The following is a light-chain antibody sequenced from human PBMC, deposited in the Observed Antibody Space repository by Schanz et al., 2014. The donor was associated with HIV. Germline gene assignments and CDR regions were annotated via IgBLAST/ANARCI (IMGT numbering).Light chain of an antibody. V-gene: IGKV1-17*01. CDR3: LQHNTYPLS. CDR2: AAS. J-gene: IGKJ5*01. CDR1: QDIQKY. Sequence: DIQVTQSPSSLSASVGDRVTITCQASQDIQKYLNWYQQKPGEAPKRLIYAASKLQSGVPSRFIGSGSGTEFTLTISSLQPEDFASYYCLQHNTYPLSFGQGTRLDIK.